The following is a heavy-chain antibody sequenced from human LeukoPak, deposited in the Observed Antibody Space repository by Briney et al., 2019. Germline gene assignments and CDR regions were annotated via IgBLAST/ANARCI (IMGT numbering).Heavy chain of an antibody. CDR2: IYPGDSDT. CDR3: ARPLGYCSSINCYQYYFDY. Sequence: GESLKISCKVSGYKLTSYWIGWVRHLPGKGLEGRGIIYPGDSDTRYSPSFQGQVTMSVDKSISTAYLEWSSLKASDTAIYYCARPLGYCSSINCYQYYFDYWGQGTLVTVSS. CDR1: GYKLTSYW. V-gene: IGHV5-51*01. D-gene: IGHD2-2*01. J-gene: IGHJ4*02.